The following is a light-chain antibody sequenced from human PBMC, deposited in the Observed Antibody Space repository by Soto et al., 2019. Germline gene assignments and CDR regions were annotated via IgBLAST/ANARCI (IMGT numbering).Light chain of an antibody. J-gene: IGKJ4*01. Sequence: EIVLTQSPATLSLSPGERATLSCRASQSVSSYLAWYQQKPGQAPRLLIYDASNRATGIPARFSGSGSGTDFTLTISNLEPEDFAVEYCQQRSYWPPTFGGGTKVEIK. CDR2: DAS. CDR1: QSVSSY. V-gene: IGKV3-11*01. CDR3: QQRSYWPPT.